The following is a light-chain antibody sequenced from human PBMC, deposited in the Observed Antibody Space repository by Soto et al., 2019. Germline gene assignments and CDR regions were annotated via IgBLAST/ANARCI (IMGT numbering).Light chain of an antibody. J-gene: IGKJ5*01. CDR1: QSVNSN. Sequence: EIVMTQSPATLSVSPGERATLSCRASQSVNSNYLAEYQQKPGQAPRLLIYGISKRATDIPDRFSGSGSGTEFTLTISSLQPEDFATYYCQQHGQWPITFGQGTRLEIK. CDR2: GIS. CDR3: QQHGQWPIT. V-gene: IGKV3D-15*01.